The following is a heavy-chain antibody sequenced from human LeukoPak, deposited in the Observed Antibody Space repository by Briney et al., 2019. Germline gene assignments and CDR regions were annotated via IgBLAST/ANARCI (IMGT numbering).Heavy chain of an antibody. V-gene: IGHV3-53*01. CDR3: AKYSGSYLFDY. Sequence: GGSLRLSCAASGFIVSSNYMSWVRQAPGKGLGWVSIIYSGGSTYYADSVKGRFTISRDNSKNTLYLQMNSLRAEDTAVYYCAKYSGSYLFDYWGQGTLVTVSS. J-gene: IGHJ4*02. CDR1: GFIVSSNY. CDR2: IYSGGST. D-gene: IGHD1-26*01.